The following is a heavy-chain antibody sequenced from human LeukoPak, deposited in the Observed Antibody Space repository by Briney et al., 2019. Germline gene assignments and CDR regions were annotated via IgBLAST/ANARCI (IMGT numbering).Heavy chain of an antibody. CDR3: ARFRGGNYLDYYYYGMDV. D-gene: IGHD3-10*01. J-gene: IGHJ6*02. Sequence: SETLSLTCTVSGGSISSYYWSWIRQPPGKGLEWIGYIYYSGSTYYSPSLKSRVTISVDTSNNQFSLKLNSMTAADAALYYCARFRGGNYLDYYYYGMDVWGQGTTVIVSS. CDR1: GGSISSYY. CDR2: IYYSGST. V-gene: IGHV4-59*08.